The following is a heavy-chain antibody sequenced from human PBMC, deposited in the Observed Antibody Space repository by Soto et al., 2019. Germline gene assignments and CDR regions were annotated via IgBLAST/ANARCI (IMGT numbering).Heavy chain of an antibody. D-gene: IGHD2-21*02. CDR3: ARDAAAVTGPPYYDMDV. V-gene: IGHV3-33*01. Sequence: QVQLVESGGGVVQPGRSLRLSCAASGFTFSSYGMHWVRHAPGKGLEWVAVIWYDGSNKYYADSVKGRFTISRDNSKNTLYLQMNSLRAEDTAVYYCARDAAAVTGPPYYDMDVWGQGTTVTVSS. CDR2: IWYDGSNK. CDR1: GFTFSSYG. J-gene: IGHJ6*02.